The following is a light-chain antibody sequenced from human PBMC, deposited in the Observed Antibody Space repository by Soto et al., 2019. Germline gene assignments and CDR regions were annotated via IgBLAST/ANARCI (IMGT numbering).Light chain of an antibody. CDR2: GAS. CDR3: QYYGGSPRT. V-gene: IGKV3-20*01. CDR1: ESVAS. Sequence: EIFLTQSPGTLSLSPGEGTTLSCRASESVASLAWYQQKPGQAPRLLIYGASTRATGIPDRFSGSGSGTDFTLTISRLEPEDFVVYYCQYYGGSPRTLVRGPKVDIK. J-gene: IGKJ1*01.